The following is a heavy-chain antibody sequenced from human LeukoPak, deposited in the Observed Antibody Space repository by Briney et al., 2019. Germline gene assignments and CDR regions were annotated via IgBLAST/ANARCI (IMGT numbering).Heavy chain of an antibody. CDR3: ARGRGTSGSNRDFYYYYYMDV. CDR2: MNAGNGNT. V-gene: IGHV1-3*01. Sequence: GASVKVSCKASGYIFTDYAIHWLRQAPGQRPEWMGWMNAGNGNTKYSQKLQGRITLIRDTSAATAYMELSSLRHDDLAVYYCARGRGTSGSNRDFYYYYYMDVWGKGTTVTVSS. D-gene: IGHD2-15*01. J-gene: IGHJ6*03. CDR1: GYIFTDYA.